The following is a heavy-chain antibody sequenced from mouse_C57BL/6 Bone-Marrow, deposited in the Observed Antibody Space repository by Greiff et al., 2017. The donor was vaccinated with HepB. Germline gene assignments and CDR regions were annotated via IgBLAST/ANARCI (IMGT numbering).Heavy chain of an antibody. CDR3: ATITTVVGAY. J-gene: IGHJ3*01. V-gene: IGHV5-4*01. D-gene: IGHD1-1*01. CDR1: GFTFSSYA. Sequence: EVQRVESGGGLVKPGGSLKLSCAASGFTFSSYAMSWVRQTPEKRLEWVATISDGGSYTYYPDNVKGRFTISRDNAKNNLYLQMSHLKSEDTAMYYCATITTVVGAYWGQGTLVTVSA. CDR2: ISDGGSYT.